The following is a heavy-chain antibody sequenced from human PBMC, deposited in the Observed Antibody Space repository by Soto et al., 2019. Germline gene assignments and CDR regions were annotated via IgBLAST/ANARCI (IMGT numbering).Heavy chain of an antibody. J-gene: IGHJ4*02. V-gene: IGHV1-3*01. CDR1: GYTFTSYA. CDR2: INAGNGNT. CDR3: ARESKQGVVTPFAY. Sequence: ASVKVSCKASGYTFTSYAMHWVRQAPGQRLEWMGWINAGNGNTKYSQKFQGRVTITRDTSASTAYMELSSLRSEDTAVYYCARESKQGVVTPFAYWGQGTLVTVSS. D-gene: IGHD3-3*01.